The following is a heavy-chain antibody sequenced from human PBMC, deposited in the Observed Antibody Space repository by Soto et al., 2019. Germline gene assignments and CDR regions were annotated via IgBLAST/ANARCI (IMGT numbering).Heavy chain of an antibody. CDR2: IGSSSSTI. D-gene: IGHD4-17*01. V-gene: IGHV3-48*02. CDR3: VRVGALKIDY. Sequence: EVQLVESGGRLVQPGGSLRLSCAASGFTISSYSMNWARQAPGKGLEWVSYIGSSSSTIYYADSVKGRVTISRDNAKTSLDMQMNSLREEDPAVYYCVRVGALKIDYWGQATLVTVSS. CDR1: GFTISSYS. J-gene: IGHJ4*02.